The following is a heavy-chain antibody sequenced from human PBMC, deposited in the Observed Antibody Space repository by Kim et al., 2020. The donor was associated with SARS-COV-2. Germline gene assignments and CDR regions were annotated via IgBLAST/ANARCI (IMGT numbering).Heavy chain of an antibody. D-gene: IGHD2-21*02. Sequence: GGSLRLSCAASGFTFSDHYMNWIRQAPGKGLEWVSYISGTSSHTNYADSVKGRFTISRDNAKNSLYLQMNSLRGEDTAVFYCARAYCGGDCYSSFIYYNGLDVWGQGTTVTVSS. J-gene: IGHJ6*02. CDR3: ARAYCGGDCYSSFIYYNGLDV. V-gene: IGHV3-11*06. CDR1: GFTFSDHY. CDR2: ISGTSSHT.